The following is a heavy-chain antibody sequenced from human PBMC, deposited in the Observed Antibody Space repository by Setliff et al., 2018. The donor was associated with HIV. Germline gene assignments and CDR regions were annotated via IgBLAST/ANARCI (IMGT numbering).Heavy chain of an antibody. CDR3: ARNSKNWNYPVEYYDYYMDV. Sequence: ASVKVSCKASGYSFTGYYIHWVRQAPGHGPEWLGRFNPTSGGTNYAQKFQGRVTMTGDTSISTAYMVLSRLRSDDTAVYYCARNSKNWNYPVEYYDYYMDVWGTGTKVTVSS. J-gene: IGHJ6*03. CDR1: GYSFTGYY. CDR2: FNPTSGGT. D-gene: IGHD1-7*01. V-gene: IGHV1-2*06.